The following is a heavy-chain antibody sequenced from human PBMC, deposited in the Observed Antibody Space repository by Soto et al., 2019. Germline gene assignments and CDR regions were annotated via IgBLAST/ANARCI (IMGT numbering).Heavy chain of an antibody. CDR3: AKSSVPGSSWSANFDY. Sequence: EVQLLESGGGLVQPGGSLRLSCAASGFTFSSYAMSWVRQAPGEGLEWVSGISGSGGSTYYADSVKGQFTISRDNSKNTLYLQMNSLKAEDTAVYYCAKSSVPGSSWSANFDYWGQGTLVTVSS. CDR1: GFTFSSYA. CDR2: ISGSGGST. J-gene: IGHJ4*02. D-gene: IGHD6-13*01. V-gene: IGHV3-23*01.